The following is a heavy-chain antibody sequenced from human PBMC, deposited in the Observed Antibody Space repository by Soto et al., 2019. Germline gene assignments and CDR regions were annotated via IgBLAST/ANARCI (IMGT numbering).Heavy chain of an antibody. CDR1: GGSITSDNYY. CDR2: VYATGST. CDR3: ARVQATYGSQCFDY. Sequence: SETLSLTCTVSGGSITSDNYYWSWVRQRPGKGLEWIGFVYATGSTYYNPSLKSRVTISVDTSKDQFSLKVSSVTAADTAVYYCARVQATYGSQCFDYWGQGXLVTVYS. J-gene: IGHJ4*02. V-gene: IGHV4-30-4*01. D-gene: IGHD3-10*01.